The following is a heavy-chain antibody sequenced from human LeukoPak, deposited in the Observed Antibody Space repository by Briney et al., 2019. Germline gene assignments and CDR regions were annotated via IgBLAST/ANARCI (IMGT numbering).Heavy chain of an antibody. Sequence: GGSLRLXCAASGFTFSSYGMHWVRQAPGKGLESVAFIRYDGSDKYYADSVKGRFTISRDNSKNTLYLQMNSLRAEDTAVYYCAKDTYAYCSGGSCYPNYWGQGTLVTVSS. CDR2: IRYDGSDK. CDR1: GFTFSSYG. J-gene: IGHJ4*02. D-gene: IGHD2-15*01. CDR3: AKDTYAYCSGGSCYPNY. V-gene: IGHV3-30*02.